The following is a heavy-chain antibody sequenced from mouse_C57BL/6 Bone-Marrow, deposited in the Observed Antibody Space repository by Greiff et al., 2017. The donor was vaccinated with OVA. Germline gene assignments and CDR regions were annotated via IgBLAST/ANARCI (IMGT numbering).Heavy chain of an antibody. CDR1: GFSLTSYA. CDR2: IWTGGGT. D-gene: IGHD3-2*01. CDR3: ARNRPLDSSSYYFDY. Sequence: VQLQESGPGLVAPSQSLSITCTVSGFSLTSYAISWVRQPPGKGLEWLGVIWTGGGTNYNSALKSRMSISKDNSNSQVFLKMNSLQTDDTARDYCARNRPLDSSSYYFDYWGQGTTLTVSS. V-gene: IGHV2-9-1*01. J-gene: IGHJ2*01.